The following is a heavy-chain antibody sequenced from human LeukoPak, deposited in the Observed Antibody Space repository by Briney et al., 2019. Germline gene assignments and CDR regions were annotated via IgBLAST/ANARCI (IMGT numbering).Heavy chain of an antibody. CDR2: IKQDGSEK. CDR3: ARAGFIVVVEGYNWFDP. CDR1: GGSISSSSYY. D-gene: IGHD2-15*01. V-gene: IGHV3-7*01. J-gene: IGHJ5*02. Sequence: ETLSLTCTVSGGSISSSSYYWGWIRQPPGKGLEWVANIKQDGSEKYYVDSVKGRFTISRDNAKNSLYLQMNSLRAEDTAVYYCARAGFIVVVEGYNWFDPWGQGTLVTVSS.